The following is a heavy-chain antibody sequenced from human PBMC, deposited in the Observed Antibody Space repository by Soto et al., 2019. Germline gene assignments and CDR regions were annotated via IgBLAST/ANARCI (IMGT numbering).Heavy chain of an antibody. CDR3: TRYYDILTGYYPNDY. CDR1: GFTFSGSA. Sequence: GGSLRLSCAASGFTFSGSAMHWVRQASGKGLEWVGRIRSKANSYATAYAASVKGRFTISRDDSKNTAYLQMNSLKTEDTAVYYCTRYYDILTGYYPNDYWGQGTLVTVSS. D-gene: IGHD3-9*01. V-gene: IGHV3-73*01. CDR2: IRSKANSYAT. J-gene: IGHJ4*02.